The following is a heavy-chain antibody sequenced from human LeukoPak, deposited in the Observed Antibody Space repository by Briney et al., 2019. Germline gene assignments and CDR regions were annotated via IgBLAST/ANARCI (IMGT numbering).Heavy chain of an antibody. CDR1: GGSISSGGYS. D-gene: IGHD3-22*01. V-gene: IGHV4-30-4*07. J-gene: IGHJ3*02. CDR3: ASWGPEYYYDSSGYYYSGAFDI. Sequence: SETLSLTCAVSGGSISSGGYSWSWIRQPPGKGLEWIGYIYYSGSTYYNPSLKSRVTISVDTSKNQFSLKLSSVTAADTAVYYCASWGPEYYYDSSGYYYSGAFDIWGQGTMVTVSS. CDR2: IYYSGST.